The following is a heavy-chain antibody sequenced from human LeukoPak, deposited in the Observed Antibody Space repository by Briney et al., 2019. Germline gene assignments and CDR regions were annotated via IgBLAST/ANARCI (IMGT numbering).Heavy chain of an antibody. Sequence: PGGSLRLSCAASGFTFSSYSMNWVRQAPGKGLEWVSSISSSSSYIYYADSVKGRFTISRDNAKNSLYLQMNSLRAEDTAVYYCARNNVDTAGLDYWGQGTLGTVSS. CDR1: GFTFSSYS. CDR2: ISSSSSYI. CDR3: ARNNVDTAGLDY. D-gene: IGHD5-18*01. J-gene: IGHJ4*02. V-gene: IGHV3-21*01.